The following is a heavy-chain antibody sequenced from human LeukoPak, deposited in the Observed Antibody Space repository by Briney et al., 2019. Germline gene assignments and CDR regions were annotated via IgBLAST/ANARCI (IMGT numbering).Heavy chain of an antibody. J-gene: IGHJ3*02. D-gene: IGHD6-13*01. V-gene: IGHV3-9*03. CDR1: GFTFDDYA. Sequence: PGGSLRLSCAASGFTFDDYAMHWVRQAPGRGLEWVSGISWNSGGIGYADSVKGRFTISRDNAKNSLYLQMNSLRAEDMALYYCAKSEDSSSHDAFDIWGQGTMVTVSS. CDR2: ISWNSGGI. CDR3: AKSEDSSSHDAFDI.